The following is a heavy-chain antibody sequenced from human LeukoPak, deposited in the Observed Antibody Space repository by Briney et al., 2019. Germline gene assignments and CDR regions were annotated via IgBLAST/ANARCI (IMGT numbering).Heavy chain of an antibody. CDR3: AKDRDSSGSYFDY. D-gene: IGHD3-22*01. Sequence: GRSLRLSCAASGFTFSSYGMHWVRQAPGKGLEWVAVISYDGSNKYYADSVKGRFTISRDNSKNTLYLQMNSLRAEDTAVYYCAKDRDSSGSYFDYWGQGTLVTVSS. CDR1: GFTFSSYG. V-gene: IGHV3-30*18. J-gene: IGHJ4*02. CDR2: ISYDGSNK.